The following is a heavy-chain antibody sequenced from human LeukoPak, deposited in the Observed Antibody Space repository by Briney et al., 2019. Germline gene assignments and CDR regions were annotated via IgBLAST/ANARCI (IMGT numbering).Heavy chain of an antibody. J-gene: IGHJ4*02. Sequence: KTSETLSLTCSVSGGSISGSSYYGGWIRQPPGKGLEWVGNIYNSGSSYYNPSLKSRVTISVDTTKNQFSLKLSSVTAADTAVYYCARGSYLDYWGQGILVTVSS. V-gene: IGHV4-39*07. CDR2: IYNSGSS. CDR1: GGSISGSSYY. CDR3: ARGSYLDY.